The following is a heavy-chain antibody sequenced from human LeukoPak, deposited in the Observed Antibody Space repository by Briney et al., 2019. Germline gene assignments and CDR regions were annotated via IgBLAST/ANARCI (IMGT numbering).Heavy chain of an antibody. Sequence: PGGSLRLSCAVSGITLSNYGMSWVRQAPGKGLEWVSAISGSGGSTYYADSVKGRFTISRDNSKNTLYLQMNSLRAEDTAVYYCGAAMVSRYFQHWGQGTLVTVSS. J-gene: IGHJ1*01. CDR3: GAAMVSRYFQH. V-gene: IGHV3-23*01. D-gene: IGHD5-18*01. CDR2: ISGSGGST. CDR1: GITLSNYG.